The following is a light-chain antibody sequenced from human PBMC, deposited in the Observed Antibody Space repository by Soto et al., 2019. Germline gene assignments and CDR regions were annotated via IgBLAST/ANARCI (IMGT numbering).Light chain of an antibody. Sequence: EIVLTQSPGTLSLSPGERATLSCRASQSVSKNYVVWYQQKPGQAPRLLIDDAFNRATGIPDRFSGSGSGTDFTLTISRLEPEDFAAYYCQQCAHSPLTFCQGTTVEIK. J-gene: IGKJ1*01. CDR1: QSVSKNY. V-gene: IGKV3-20*01. CDR3: QQCAHSPLT. CDR2: DAF.